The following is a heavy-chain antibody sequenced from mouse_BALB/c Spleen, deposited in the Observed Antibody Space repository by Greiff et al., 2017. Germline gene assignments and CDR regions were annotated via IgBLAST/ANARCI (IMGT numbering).Heavy chain of an antibody. CDR2: ISSGSSTI. J-gene: IGHJ3*01. CDR1: GFTFSSFG. CDR3: ARAGAYDGYYLAWFAY. Sequence: EVKLVESGGGLVQPGGSRKLSCAASGFTFSSFGMHWVRQAPEKGLEWVAYISSGSSTIYYADTVKGRFTISRDNPKNTLFLQMTSLRSEDTAMYYCARAGAYDGYYLAWFAYWGQGTLVTVSA. V-gene: IGHV5-17*02. D-gene: IGHD2-3*01.